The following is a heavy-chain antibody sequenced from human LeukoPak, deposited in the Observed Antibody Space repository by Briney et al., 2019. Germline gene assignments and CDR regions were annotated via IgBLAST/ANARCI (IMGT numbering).Heavy chain of an antibody. J-gene: IGHJ6*02. V-gene: IGHV3-48*04. CDR3: ARVGYDNSDYRYYHFGLDV. Sequence: GGSLRLSCEASEFTFSSYSMTWVRQAPGKGLEWVSYISSSTRTTSYADSVKGRFTISRDNVRNSLSLQMNSLRAEDTAVYYCARVGYDNSDYRYYHFGLDVWGQGTTVTVSS. CDR1: EFTFSSYS. D-gene: IGHD3-22*01. CDR2: ISSSTRTT.